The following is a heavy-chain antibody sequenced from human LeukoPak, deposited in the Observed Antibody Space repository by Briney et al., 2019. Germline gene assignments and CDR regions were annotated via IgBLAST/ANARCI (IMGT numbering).Heavy chain of an antibody. D-gene: IGHD6-13*01. CDR3: ARVNGQQLAIDY. CDR1: GYTFTTYY. J-gene: IGHJ4*02. CDR2: IKPSGGST. V-gene: IGHV1-46*01. Sequence: RASVKLSCKASGYTFTTYYIYWVRQAPRQGLEWMGMIKPSGGSTSYAQKFQGRVTMTRDTSTSTVYMEVSSLRSEDTAVYYCARVNGQQLAIDYWGQGTLVTVSS.